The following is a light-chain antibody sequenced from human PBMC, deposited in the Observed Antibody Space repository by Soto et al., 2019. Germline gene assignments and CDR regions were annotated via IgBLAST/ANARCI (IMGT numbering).Light chain of an antibody. CDR3: QQSYSTPYT. V-gene: IGKV1-39*01. J-gene: IGKJ2*01. CDR1: QSISSY. Sequence: DLQMTQSPSSLSASVGDRVTITCRASQSISSYLNWYQQKPGKAPKLLIYAAYSLQSGVPSRFSGSGSRKDFTLTISSLQPEDFATYYCQQSYSTPYTFGQGTKLEIK. CDR2: AAY.